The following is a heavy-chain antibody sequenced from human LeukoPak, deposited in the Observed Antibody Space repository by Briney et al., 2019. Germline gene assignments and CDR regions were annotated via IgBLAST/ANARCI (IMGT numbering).Heavy chain of an antibody. CDR1: GFTVSSNY. CDR3: ARAKLHDYGDYLDY. D-gene: IGHD4-17*01. V-gene: IGHV3-53*01. J-gene: IGHJ4*02. CDR2: IYSGGST. Sequence: GGSLTLTCAASGFTVSSNYLSWVRQAPGKGLKGGSVIYSGGSTYYADSVKSRFTISRDNSKNTLYLQMNSLRAEDTAVYYCARAKLHDYGDYLDYWGQGTLVTVSS.